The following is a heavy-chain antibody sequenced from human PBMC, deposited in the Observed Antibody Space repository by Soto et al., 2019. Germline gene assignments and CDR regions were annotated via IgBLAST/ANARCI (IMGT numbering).Heavy chain of an antibody. CDR3: ARDRGAVTGQYFDY. CDR1: GLTFSAVY. D-gene: IGHD6-19*01. J-gene: IGHJ4*02. V-gene: IGHV3-11*05. CDR2: ISSRGTSA. Sequence: QVQLEESGGGLVKPGGSLRLSCAASGLTFSAVYMSWIRQAPNKGLEYISYISSRGTSANYADSVKGRFTISRDNAKNSLYLQMNSLRAEDTAVYYCARDRGAVTGQYFDYWGQGALVTVSS.